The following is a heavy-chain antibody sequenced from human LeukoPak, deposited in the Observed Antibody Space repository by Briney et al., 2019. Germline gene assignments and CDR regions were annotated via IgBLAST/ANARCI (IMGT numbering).Heavy chain of an antibody. CDR2: ISAYNGNT. CDR1: GYTFTSYG. V-gene: IGHV1-18*01. Sequence: ASVKVSCKASGYTFTSYGVSWVRQAPGQGLEWMGWISAYNGNTNYAQKLQGRVTMTTDTSTSTAYMELRSLRSDDTAVYYCARDRYYYYYMDVWGKGTTVTVSS. CDR3: ARDRYYYYYMDV. J-gene: IGHJ6*03.